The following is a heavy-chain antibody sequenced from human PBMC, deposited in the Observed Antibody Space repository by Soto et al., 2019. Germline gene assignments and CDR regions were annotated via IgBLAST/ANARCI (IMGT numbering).Heavy chain of an antibody. V-gene: IGHV6-1*01. CDR3: ARDTVTTWYYYYGMDV. CDR1: GDSVSSNSAA. D-gene: IGHD4-17*01. J-gene: IGHJ6*02. CDR2: TYYRSKWYN. Sequence: SQTLSLTYAISGDSVSSNSAAWNWIRQSPSRGLEWLGRTYYRSKWYNDYAVSVKSRITINPDTSKNQFSLQLNSVTPEDTAVYYCARDTVTTWYYYYGMDVWGQGTTVTVSS.